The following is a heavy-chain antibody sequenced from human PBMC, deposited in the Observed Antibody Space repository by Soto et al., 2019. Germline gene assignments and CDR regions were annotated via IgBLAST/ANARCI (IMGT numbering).Heavy chain of an antibody. D-gene: IGHD5-12*01. CDR2: ISYDGSNK. Sequence: GGSLRLSCAASGFTFSSYGMHWVRQAPGKGLEWVAVISYDGSNKYYADSVKGRFTISRDNSKNTLYLQMNSLRAEDTAVYYCAKSGYDHFLGFRSVGGMDLWGPGTTVTVSS. J-gene: IGHJ6*02. V-gene: IGHV3-30*18. CDR1: GFTFSSYG. CDR3: AKSGYDHFLGFRSVGGMDL.